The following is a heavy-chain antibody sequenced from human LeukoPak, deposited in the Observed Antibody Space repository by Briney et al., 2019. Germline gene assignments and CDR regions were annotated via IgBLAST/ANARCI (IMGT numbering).Heavy chain of an antibody. D-gene: IGHD3-22*01. CDR2: ISSSSSTI. CDR3: ARLVPINYYDSSGYPDY. V-gene: IGHV3-48*01. CDR1: GFTFSSYS. J-gene: IGHJ4*02. Sequence: GGSLRLSCAASGFTFSSYSMNWVRQAPGKGLEWVSYISSSSSTIYYADSGKGRFTISRDNAKNSLYLQMNSLRAEDTAVFYCARLVPINYYDSSGYPDYWGQGTLVTVSS.